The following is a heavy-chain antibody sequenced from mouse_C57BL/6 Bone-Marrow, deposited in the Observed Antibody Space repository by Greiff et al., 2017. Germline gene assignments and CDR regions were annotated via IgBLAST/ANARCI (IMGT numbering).Heavy chain of an antibody. V-gene: IGHV5-4*03. Sequence: EVKLVESGGGLVKPGGSLKLSCAASGFTFSSYAMSWVRQTPEKRLEWVATISDGGSYTSYPDNVKGRFTIPRDNATNNLYLQMSHLKSEDTAMYYWERRDYSNSWFAYWGQGTLVTVSA. J-gene: IGHJ3*01. CDR3: ERRDYSNSWFAY. CDR1: GFTFSSYA. D-gene: IGHD2-5*01. CDR2: ISDGGSYT.